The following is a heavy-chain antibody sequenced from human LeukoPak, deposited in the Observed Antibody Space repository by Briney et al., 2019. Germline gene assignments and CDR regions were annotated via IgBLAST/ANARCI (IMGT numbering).Heavy chain of an antibody. CDR3: ARLRVQQWLVRHYYMDV. CDR2: ISSNGGRT. Sequence: TGGSLRLSCAASGFTFSSYAMHWARQAPGKGLEYVSAISSNGGRTYYANSVKGRFTISRDNSKNTLYRQMGSLRAEDMAVYYCARLRVQQWLVRHYYMDVWGKGTTVTVSS. V-gene: IGHV3-64*01. J-gene: IGHJ6*03. D-gene: IGHD6-19*01. CDR1: GFTFSSYA.